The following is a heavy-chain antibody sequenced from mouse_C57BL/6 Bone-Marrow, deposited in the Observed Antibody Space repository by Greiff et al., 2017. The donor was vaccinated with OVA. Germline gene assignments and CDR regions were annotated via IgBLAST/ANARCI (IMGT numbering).Heavy chain of an antibody. CDR1: GFTFSSYA. D-gene: IGHD2-10*01. Sequence: EVHLVESGEGLVKPGGSLKLSCAASGFTFSSYAMSWVRQTPEKRLEWVAYISSGGDYIYYADTVKGRFTISRDNARNTLYLQMSSLKSEDTAMYYCTREGLLWAMDYWGQGTSVTVSS. V-gene: IGHV5-9-1*02. CDR3: TREGLLWAMDY. CDR2: ISSGGDYI. J-gene: IGHJ4*01.